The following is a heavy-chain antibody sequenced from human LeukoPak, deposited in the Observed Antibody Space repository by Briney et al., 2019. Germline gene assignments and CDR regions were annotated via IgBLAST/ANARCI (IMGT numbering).Heavy chain of an antibody. CDR3: ARDLGDGYNSGDAFDI. V-gene: IGHV4-59*01. Sequence: NPSETLSLTCTVSGGSISSYYWSWIRQPPGKGLEWIGNIYYSGSTNYNPSLKSRVTISVDPSKNQFSLKLSSVTAADTAVYYCARDLGDGYNSGDAFDIWGQGTMVTVSS. J-gene: IGHJ3*02. CDR2: IYYSGST. CDR1: GGSISSYY. D-gene: IGHD5-24*01.